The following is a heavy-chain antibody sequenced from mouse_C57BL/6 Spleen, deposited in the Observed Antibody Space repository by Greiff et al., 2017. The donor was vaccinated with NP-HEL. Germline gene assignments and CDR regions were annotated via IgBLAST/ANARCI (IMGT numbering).Heavy chain of an antibody. V-gene: IGHV1-52*01. CDR1: GYTFTSYW. CDR3: ASGYYGSSPHWYFGV. Sequence: QVQLQQPGAELVRPGSSVKLSCKASGYTFTSYWMHWVKQRPIQGLEWIGNIDPSDSETHYNQKFKDKATLTVDKSSSTAYMPLSSLTSEDSAVYYWASGYYGSSPHWYFGVWGTGTTVTVSS. CDR2: IDPSDSET. J-gene: IGHJ1*03. D-gene: IGHD1-1*01.